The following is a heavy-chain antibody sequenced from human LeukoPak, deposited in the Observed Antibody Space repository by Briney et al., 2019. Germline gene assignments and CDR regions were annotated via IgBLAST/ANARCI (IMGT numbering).Heavy chain of an antibody. D-gene: IGHD6-19*01. CDR1: GYTFTSYY. J-gene: IGHJ4*02. CDR2: INPSGGST. CDR3: ARVLSGIAVAGTPLGY. Sequence: ASVKVSCKASGYTFTSYYMHWVRQAPGQGLEWMGIINPSGGSTSYAQKFQGRVTMTRDTSTSTVYMELSSLRSEDTAVYYCARVLSGIAVAGTPLGYWGQGTLVTVSS. V-gene: IGHV1-46*01.